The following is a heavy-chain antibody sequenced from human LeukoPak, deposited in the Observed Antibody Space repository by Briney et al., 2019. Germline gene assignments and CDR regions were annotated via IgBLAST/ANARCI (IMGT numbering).Heavy chain of an antibody. V-gene: IGHV4-31*03. CDR2: IHHSGSS. CDR3: ARGGNRFGGFYFDY. J-gene: IGHJ4*02. D-gene: IGHD3-10*01. CDR1: ADSLSSGGHY. Sequence: SQTLSLTCIVSADSLSSGGHYWAWIRQLPGKGLESIGFIHHSGSSRRDPSLKDRVAISVDAFRKQFALRLSSVTAADTAIYSCARGGNRFGGFYFDYWGQGIQVIVSS.